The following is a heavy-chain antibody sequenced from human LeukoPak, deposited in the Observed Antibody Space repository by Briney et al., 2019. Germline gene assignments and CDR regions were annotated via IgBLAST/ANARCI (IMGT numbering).Heavy chain of an antibody. CDR2: IYHSGST. J-gene: IGHJ5*02. V-gene: IGHV4-38-2*02. CDR3: ARPGYYDYVWGSPQGWFDP. Sequence: SETLSLTCTVSGYSISSGNYWGWIRLPPGKGLQWIGSIYHSGSTYYNPSLKSRVTISVDMSKNQFSLKLSSVTAADTAVYYCARPGYYDYVWGSPQGWFDPWGQGTLVTVSS. D-gene: IGHD3-16*01. CDR1: GYSISSGNY.